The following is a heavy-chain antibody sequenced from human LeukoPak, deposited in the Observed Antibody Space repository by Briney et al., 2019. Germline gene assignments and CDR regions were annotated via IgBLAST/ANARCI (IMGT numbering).Heavy chain of an antibody. CDR2: INHSGST. D-gene: IGHD3-22*01. J-gene: IGHJ3*02. CDR3: ARGNHYYDSSGYYRDAFDN. Sequence: SETLSLTCAVYGGSFSGYYWSWIRQPPGKGLEWIGEINHSGSTNYNPSLKSRVTISVDTSENQFSLKLSSVTAADTAVYYCARGNHYYDSSGYYRDAFDNWGQGTMVTVSS. CDR1: GGSFSGYY. V-gene: IGHV4-34*01.